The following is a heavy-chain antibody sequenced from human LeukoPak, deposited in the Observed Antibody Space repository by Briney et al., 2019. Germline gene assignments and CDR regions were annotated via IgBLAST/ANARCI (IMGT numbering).Heavy chain of an antibody. J-gene: IGHJ5*02. D-gene: IGHD5-18*01. CDR3: ARQYSYGSNWFDP. CDR1: GGSVSSYY. CDR2: IYYSGST. V-gene: IGHV4-59*02. Sequence: PSETLSLTCTVSGGSVSSYYWSWIRQPPGKGLEWIGYIYYSGSTNYNPSLKSRVTISVDTSKNQFSLELSSVTAADTAVYYCARQYSYGSNWFDPWGQGTLVTVSS.